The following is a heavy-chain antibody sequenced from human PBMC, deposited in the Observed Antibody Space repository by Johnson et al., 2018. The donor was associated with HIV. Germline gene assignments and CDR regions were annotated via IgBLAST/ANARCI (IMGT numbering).Heavy chain of an antibody. CDR1: GFTFSSYA. J-gene: IGHJ3*02. CDR2: ISYDGSNK. CDR3: AREAGGEAVAGPEMDAFDI. V-gene: IGHV3-30-3*01. Sequence: VQLVESGGGLVQPGGSLRLSCAASGFTFSSYAMHWVRQAPGKGLEWVAVISYDGSNKYYADSVKGRFTLSRDNSKNTLYLQMNSLRAEDTAVYYCAREAGGEAVAGPEMDAFDIWGQGTMVTVSS. D-gene: IGHD6-19*01.